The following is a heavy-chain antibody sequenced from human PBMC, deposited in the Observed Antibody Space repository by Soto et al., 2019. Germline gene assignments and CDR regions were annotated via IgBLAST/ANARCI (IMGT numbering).Heavy chain of an antibody. D-gene: IGHD2-8*02. Sequence: HEHLVQSGAEVRRPGASLKVSCRASGYTFTDYYIHWVRQAPGQGLEWMGWINPDTGATNYAQNFQGKVTLTSDTSINTASLDLTSLTSDDTAGYYCARGDSGTGGWTFPYFDYWGQGTQVIVSS. CDR3: ARGDSGTGGWTFPYFDY. CDR2: INPDTGAT. J-gene: IGHJ4*01. CDR1: GYTFTDYY. V-gene: IGHV1-2*02.